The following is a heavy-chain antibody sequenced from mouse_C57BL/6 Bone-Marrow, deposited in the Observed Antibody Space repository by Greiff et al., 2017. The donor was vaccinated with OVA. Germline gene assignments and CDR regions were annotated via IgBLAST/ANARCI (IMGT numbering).Heavy chain of an antibody. Sequence: QVQLKESGPGLVQPSQSLSITCTVSGFSLTSYGVHWVRQSPGKGLEWLGVIWSGGSTDYNAAFISRLSISKDNSKSQVFFKMNSLQADDTAIYYCARIDFGYYGSSPYYFDYWGQGTTLTVSS. CDR2: IWSGGST. J-gene: IGHJ2*01. V-gene: IGHV2-2*01. D-gene: IGHD1-1*01. CDR3: ARIDFGYYGSSPYYFDY. CDR1: GFSLTSYG.